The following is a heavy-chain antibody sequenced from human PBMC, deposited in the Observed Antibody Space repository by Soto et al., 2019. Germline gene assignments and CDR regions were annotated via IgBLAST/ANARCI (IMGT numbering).Heavy chain of an antibody. CDR3: AKAMGPDRLARFDY. CDR2: ISWNGLSI. CDR1: GFTFDDFA. Sequence: EVHLVESGGGLVQPGRSLRLSCAASGFTFDDFAMHWVRQVPGKGLEWVSGISWNGLSIGYEDSVKGRFTTSRDNAENSLYLHMNSLKTEDTALYYCAKAMGPDRLARFDYWGQGTLVTVSS. J-gene: IGHJ4*02. V-gene: IGHV3-9*01.